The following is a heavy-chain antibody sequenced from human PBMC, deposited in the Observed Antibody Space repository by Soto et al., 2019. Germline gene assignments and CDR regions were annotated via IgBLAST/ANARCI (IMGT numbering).Heavy chain of an antibody. CDR1: GYTFTSYG. D-gene: IGHD3-10*01. CDR3: ARDSRIKASEKSGGY. V-gene: IGHV1-18*01. J-gene: IGHJ4*02. CDR2: ISAYNGNT. Sequence: GASVKVSCKASGYTFTSYGISWVRQAPGQGLEWMGWISAYNGNTNYAQKLQGRVTMTTDTSTSTAYMELRSLRSDDTAVYYCARDSRIKASEKSGGYWGQGTLVPVSS.